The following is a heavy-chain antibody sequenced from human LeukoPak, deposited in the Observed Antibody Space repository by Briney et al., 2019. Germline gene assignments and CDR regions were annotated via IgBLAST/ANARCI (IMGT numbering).Heavy chain of an antibody. Sequence: SVKVSCKASGGTFSSYAISWVRQAPGQGLEWMGGIIPIFGTANYAQKFQGRVTITADESTSTAYMELSSLRSEDTAVYYCARIYGGNSDSYFDYWGQEALVTVSS. J-gene: IGHJ4*02. CDR1: GGTFSSYA. CDR2: IIPIFGTA. CDR3: ARIYGGNSDSYFDY. D-gene: IGHD4-23*01. V-gene: IGHV1-69*13.